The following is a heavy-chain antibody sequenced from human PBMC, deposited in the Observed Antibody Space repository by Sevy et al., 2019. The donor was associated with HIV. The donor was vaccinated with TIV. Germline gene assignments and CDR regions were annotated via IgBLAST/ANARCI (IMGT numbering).Heavy chain of an antibody. V-gene: IGHV3-23*01. CDR3: AKDRGSSGWYIRYYFDY. D-gene: IGHD6-19*01. CDR2: ISGSGGST. J-gene: IGHJ4*02. CDR1: GFTFSSYA. Sequence: GGSLRLSCAASGFTFSSYAMSWVRQAPGMGLEWVSAISGSGGSTYYADSVKGRFTISRDNSKNTLYLQMNSLRAEDTAVYYCAKDRGSSGWYIRYYFDYWGQRTLVTVSS.